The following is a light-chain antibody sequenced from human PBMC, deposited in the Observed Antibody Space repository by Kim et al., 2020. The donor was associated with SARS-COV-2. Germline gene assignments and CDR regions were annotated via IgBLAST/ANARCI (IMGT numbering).Light chain of an antibody. Sequence: ASVGDRVTITCLASQSISSYLNWYQQKPGKAPKLLIYAASSLQSGVPSRFSGSGSGTDFTLTISSLQPEDFATYYCQQSYSTPRTFGGGTKVDIK. CDR2: AAS. V-gene: IGKV1-39*01. CDR1: QSISSY. J-gene: IGKJ4*01. CDR3: QQSYSTPRT.